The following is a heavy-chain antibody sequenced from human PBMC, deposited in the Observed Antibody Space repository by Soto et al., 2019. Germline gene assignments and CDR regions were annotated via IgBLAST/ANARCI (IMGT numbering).Heavy chain of an antibody. Sequence: SETLSLTCIVSGESISSSSYYWGWIRQPPGKGLEWIGSIYYSGRTYYNPSFKSRVTISIDTSKNQFSLKLSSVTATDTAVYYCARQRTTVVTQAYFDHWGQGAMVTVSS. CDR2: IYYSGRT. V-gene: IGHV4-39*01. CDR3: ARQRTTVVTQAYFDH. CDR1: GESISSSSYY. J-gene: IGHJ4*02. D-gene: IGHD2-21*02.